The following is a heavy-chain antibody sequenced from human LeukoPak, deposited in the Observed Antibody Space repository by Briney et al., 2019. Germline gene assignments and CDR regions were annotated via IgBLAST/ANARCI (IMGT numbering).Heavy chain of an antibody. CDR2: IYTSGST. J-gene: IGHJ6*02. Sequence: SETLSLTRTVSGGSISSCYWSWIRQPAGKGLEWIGRIYTSGSTNYNPSLKSRVTMSVDTSKNQFSLKLSSVTAADTAVYYCARSSTPYYYYGMDVWGQGTTVTVSS. V-gene: IGHV4-4*07. D-gene: IGHD2/OR15-2a*01. CDR3: ARSSTPYYYYGMDV. CDR1: GGSISSCY.